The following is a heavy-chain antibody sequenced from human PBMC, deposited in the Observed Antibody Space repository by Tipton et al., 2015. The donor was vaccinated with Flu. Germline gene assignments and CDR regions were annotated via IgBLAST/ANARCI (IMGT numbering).Heavy chain of an antibody. CDR3: ARDSSSWAYYFDY. V-gene: IGHV4-59*01. D-gene: IGHD6-13*01. CDR1: GGSISSYY. CDR2: IYYSGST. Sequence: LRLSCTVSGGSISSYYWSWIRQPPGKGLEWIGYIYYSGSTNYNPSLKSRVTISVDTSKNQFSLKLSSVTAADTAVYYCARDSSSWAYYFDYWGQGTLVTVSS. J-gene: IGHJ4*02.